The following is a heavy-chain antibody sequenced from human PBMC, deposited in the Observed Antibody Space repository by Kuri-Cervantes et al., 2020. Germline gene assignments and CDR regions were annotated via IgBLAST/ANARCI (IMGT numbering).Heavy chain of an antibody. CDR2: IWYDGSNK. D-gene: IGHD3-10*01. CDR3: ARDWEENMVQGVIGQKNYYYYMDV. CDR1: GFTFSSYG. V-gene: IGHV3-33*08. Sequence: GESLKISCAASGFTFSSYGMCWVRQAPGKGLEWVAVIWYDGSNKYYADSVKGRFTISRDNSKNTLYLQMNSLRAEDTAVYYCARDWEENMVQGVIGQKNYYYYMDVWGKGTTVTVSS. J-gene: IGHJ6*03.